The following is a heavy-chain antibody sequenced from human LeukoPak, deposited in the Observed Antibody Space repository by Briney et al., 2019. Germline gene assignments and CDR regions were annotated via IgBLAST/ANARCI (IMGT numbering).Heavy chain of an antibody. J-gene: IGHJ4*02. Sequence: GGSLRLSCVASGFSFSTYWMRWVRQAPGEGLEWVSSIRSSSSYIYYADSVKGRFTISRDNAKNSLYLQMNSLRAEDTAVYYCARGRFQARGYSYGDHWDQGTLVTVSS. CDR3: ARGRFQARGYSYGDH. V-gene: IGHV3-21*01. D-gene: IGHD5-18*01. CDR2: IRSSSSYI. CDR1: GFSFSTYW.